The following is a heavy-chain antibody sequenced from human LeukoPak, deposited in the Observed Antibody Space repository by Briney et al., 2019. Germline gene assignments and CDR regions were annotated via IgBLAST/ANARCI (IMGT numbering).Heavy chain of an antibody. D-gene: IGHD6-13*01. CDR3: ARDPLTIAAAGYYYVDV. V-gene: IGHV1-2*02. CDR1: GYTFTGYY. Sequence: GASVKVSCKASGYTFTGYYMHWVRQAPGQGLEWMGWINPNSGGTNYAQKFQGRVTMTRDTSISTAYMELSRLRSDDTAVYYCARDPLTIAAAGYYYVDVWGKGTTVTVSS. CDR2: INPNSGGT. J-gene: IGHJ6*03.